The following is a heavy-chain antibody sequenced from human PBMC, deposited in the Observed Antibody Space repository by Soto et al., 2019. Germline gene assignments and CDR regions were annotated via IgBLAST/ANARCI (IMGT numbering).Heavy chain of an antibody. J-gene: IGHJ4*02. Sequence: QITLKESGPTLVKPTQTLTLTCTFSGFSLSTSGVGVGWIRQPPGKALEWLALIYWDDDKRYSPSLKSRLTITKDTSKTQVVLTKTNIDPVDTATYHCAHSLIPTWGSSGAFDYWGQGTLVTVSS. V-gene: IGHV2-5*02. D-gene: IGHD7-27*01. CDR1: GFSLSTSGVG. CDR2: IYWDDDK. CDR3: AHSLIPTWGSSGAFDY.